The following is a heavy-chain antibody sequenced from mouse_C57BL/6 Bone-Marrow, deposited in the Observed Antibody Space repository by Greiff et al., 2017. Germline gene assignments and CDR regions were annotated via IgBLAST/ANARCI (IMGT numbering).Heavy chain of an antibody. V-gene: IGHV1-82*01. Sequence: VQLQQSGPELVKPGASVKISCKASGYAFSSSWMNWVKQRPGKGLEWIGRIYPGDGDTNYNGKFKGKATLTADKSSSTAYMQLSSLTSEDSAVYFCARGITTVVATSPSYWYFDVWGTGTTVTVSS. CDR2: IYPGDGDT. CDR3: ARGITTVVATSPSYWYFDV. J-gene: IGHJ1*03. CDR1: GYAFSSSW. D-gene: IGHD1-1*01.